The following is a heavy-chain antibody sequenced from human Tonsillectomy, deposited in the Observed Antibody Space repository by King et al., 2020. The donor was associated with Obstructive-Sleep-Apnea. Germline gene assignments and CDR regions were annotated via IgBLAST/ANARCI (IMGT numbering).Heavy chain of an antibody. V-gene: IGHV4-59*08. CDR3: ARHRGVEDYGGYGDYFDY. CDR2: MYYSGNT. CDR1: GGSINNYY. Sequence: VQLQESGPGLVKPSETLSLTCSVSGGSINNYYWSWIRQPPGKGLEWIGYMYYSGNTNFNPSLKSRVTISADTSKIQFSLGLSSVTAADTAGYFCARHRGVEDYGGYGDYFDYWGQGTLVTVSS. D-gene: IGHD5-12*01. J-gene: IGHJ4*02.